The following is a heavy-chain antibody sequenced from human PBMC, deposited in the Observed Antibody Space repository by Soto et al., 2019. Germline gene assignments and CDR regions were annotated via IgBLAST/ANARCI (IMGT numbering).Heavy chain of an antibody. J-gene: IGHJ2*01. CDR2: ISYDGSNK. CDR3: AAYCSRGSCYSPDWYFGL. V-gene: IGHV3-30*03. Sequence: QVQLVESGGGVVQPGRSLRLSCAASGFTFSSYGMHWVRQAPGKGLEWVAVISYDGSNKYYADSVKGRFTISRDNSKNTLYLQMNSLRAEETGLYYGAAYCSRGSCYSPDWYFGLWGRGTLVTVSS. CDR1: GFTFSSYG. D-gene: IGHD2-15*01.